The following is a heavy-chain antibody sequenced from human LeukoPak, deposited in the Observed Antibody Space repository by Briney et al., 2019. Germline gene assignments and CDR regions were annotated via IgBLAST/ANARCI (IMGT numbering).Heavy chain of an antibody. J-gene: IGHJ4*02. CDR2: MYDSGST. CDR1: GGSISNYH. Sequence: PSESLSLTCTVFGGSISNYHWSWVRQPPGKGLEWIGYMYDSGSTKYNPSLKSRVTMSVDTSKNQFSLKLSSVTAADTAVYYCARDSGDGYNAYFDYWGQGTLVTVSS. D-gene: IGHD5-24*01. CDR3: ARDSGDGYNAYFDY. V-gene: IGHV4-59*12.